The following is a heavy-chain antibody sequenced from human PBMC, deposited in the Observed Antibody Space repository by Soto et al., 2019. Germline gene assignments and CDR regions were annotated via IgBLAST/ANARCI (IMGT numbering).Heavy chain of an antibody. J-gene: IGHJ5*02. CDR3: ARAWYSSSWYWFDP. CDR2: IYYSGST. V-gene: IGHV4-59*01. CDR1: GGSISSYY. Sequence: SETLSLTCTVSGGSISSYYWSWIRQPPGKGLEWIGYIYYSGSTNYNPSLKSRVTISVDTSKNQFSLKLSSVTAADTAVYYCARAWYSSSWYWFDPWGQGTLVTVSS. D-gene: IGHD6-13*01.